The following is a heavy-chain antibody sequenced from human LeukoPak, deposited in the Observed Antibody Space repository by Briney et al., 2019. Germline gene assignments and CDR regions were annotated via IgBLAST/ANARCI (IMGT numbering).Heavy chain of an antibody. J-gene: IGHJ4*02. Sequence: SETLSLTCAVYGGSFSGYHWSWIRQPPGKGLEWIGEINHSGSTNYNPSLKSRVTISVDTSKNQFSLKLSSVTAADTAVYYCASGRAAAGVSGADYWGQGTLVTVSS. V-gene: IGHV4-34*01. CDR2: INHSGST. D-gene: IGHD6-13*01. CDR1: GGSFSGYH. CDR3: ASGRAAAGVSGADY.